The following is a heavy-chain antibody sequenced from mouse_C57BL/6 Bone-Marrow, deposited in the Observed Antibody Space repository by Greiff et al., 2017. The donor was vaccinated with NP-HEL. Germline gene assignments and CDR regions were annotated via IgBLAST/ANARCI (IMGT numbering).Heavy chain of an antibody. CDR1: GFTFSDYY. CDR2: INYDGSST. J-gene: IGHJ1*03. CDR3: ARDWYGSSYDWYFDV. Sequence: EVQLVESEGGLVQPGSSMKLSCTASGFTFSDYYMAWVRQVPEKGLEWVANINYDGSSTYYLDSLKSRFIISRDNAKNILYLQRSSLKSEDTATYYCARDWYGSSYDWYFDVWGTGTTVTVSS. D-gene: IGHD1-1*01. V-gene: IGHV5-16*01.